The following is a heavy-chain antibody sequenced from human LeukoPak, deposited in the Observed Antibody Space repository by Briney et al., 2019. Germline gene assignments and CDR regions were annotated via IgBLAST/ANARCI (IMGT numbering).Heavy chain of an antibody. D-gene: IGHD1-26*01. Sequence: GGSLRLSCAASGFTLSSYGMHWVRQAPDKGLEWVAVIWYDGSNKYYADSVKGRFTISRDNSKNTLYRQMNSLRAEDTAVYYCAREEWELLLLGWGQGTLVTVSS. CDR3: AREEWELLLLG. CDR2: IWYDGSNK. J-gene: IGHJ4*02. CDR1: GFTLSSYG. V-gene: IGHV3-33*01.